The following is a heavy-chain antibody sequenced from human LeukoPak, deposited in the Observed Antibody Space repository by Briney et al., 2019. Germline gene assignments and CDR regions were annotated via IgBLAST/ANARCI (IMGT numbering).Heavy chain of an antibody. D-gene: IGHD3-16*02. CDR2: INHSGST. Sequence: SETLSLTCAVYGGSFSGYYWSWIRQPPGKGLEWIGEINHSGSTNYNPSLKSRVTISVDTSKNQFSLKLSSVTAADTAVYYCAEHMITFGGVIDYFDYWGQGTLVTVSS. CDR3: AEHMITFGGVIDYFDY. V-gene: IGHV4-34*01. CDR1: GGSFSGYY. J-gene: IGHJ4*02.